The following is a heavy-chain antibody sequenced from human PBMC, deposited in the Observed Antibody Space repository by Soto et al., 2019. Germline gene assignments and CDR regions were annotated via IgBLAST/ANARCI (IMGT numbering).Heavy chain of an antibody. D-gene: IGHD4-17*01. J-gene: IGHJ6*02. CDR3: ASTPSDYGDYVIPRWYYYYGMDV. CDR1: GGSISSSSYY. V-gene: IGHV4-39*01. CDR2: IYYSGST. Sequence: QLQLQESGPGLVKPSETLSLTCTVSGGSISSSSYYWGWIRQPPGKGLEWIGSIYYSGSTYYNPSLKSRVTTSVDTSKIQFSLKLSSVTAADTAVYYCASTPSDYGDYVIPRWYYYYGMDVWGQGTTVTVSS.